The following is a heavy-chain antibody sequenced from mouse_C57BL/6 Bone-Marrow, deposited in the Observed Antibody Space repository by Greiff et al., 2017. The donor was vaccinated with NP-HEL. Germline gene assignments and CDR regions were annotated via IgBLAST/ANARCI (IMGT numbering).Heavy chain of an antibody. J-gene: IGHJ3*01. D-gene: IGHD2-4*01. V-gene: IGHV5-16*01. CDR3: ARGGIYYDYDGGFAY. CDR1: GFTFSDYY. CDR2: INYDGSST. Sequence: DVKLVESEGGLVQPGSSMKLSCTASGFTFSDYYMAWVRQVPEKGLEWVANINYDGSSTYYLDSLKSRFIISRDNAKNILYLQMSSLKSEDTATYYCARGGIYYDYDGGFAYWGQGTLVTVSA.